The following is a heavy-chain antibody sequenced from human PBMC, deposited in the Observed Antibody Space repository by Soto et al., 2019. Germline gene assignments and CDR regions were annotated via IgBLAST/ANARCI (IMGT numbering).Heavy chain of an antibody. J-gene: IGHJ4*02. CDR2: ISSSGSTI. D-gene: IGHD1-26*01. Sequence: EVQLVESGGGLVQPGGSLRLSCAASGFTFSSYEMNWVRQAPGKGLEWVSYISSSGSTIYYADSVKGRFTISRDNAKNSLYLQMNSLRAEDTAVYYCARSGVGATRFDYWGQGTLVTVSS. CDR3: ARSGVGATRFDY. CDR1: GFTFSSYE. V-gene: IGHV3-48*03.